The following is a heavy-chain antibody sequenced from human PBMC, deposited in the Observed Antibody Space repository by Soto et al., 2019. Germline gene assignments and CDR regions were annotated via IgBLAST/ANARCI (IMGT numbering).Heavy chain of an antibody. D-gene: IGHD3-10*01. Sequence: GASVKVSCKASGYTFTSYAMHWVRQAPGQRLEWMGWINAGNGNTKYSQKFQGRVTITRDTSASTAYMELSSLRSEDTAVYYCARDLLMVRGVPGRRVGYYYGMDVWGQGTTVTVSS. J-gene: IGHJ6*02. CDR3: ARDLLMVRGVPGRRVGYYYGMDV. CDR1: GYTFTSYA. V-gene: IGHV1-3*01. CDR2: INAGNGNT.